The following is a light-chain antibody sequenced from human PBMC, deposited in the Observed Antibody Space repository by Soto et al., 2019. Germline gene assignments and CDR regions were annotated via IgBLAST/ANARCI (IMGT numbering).Light chain of an antibody. V-gene: IGKV3-20*01. CDR2: GAS. Sequence: EIVLTQSPGTLSLSPGERATLSCGASQSVSSSSLAWFQQKPGQAPRLLIYGASSRATGIPDRFNGSGSGTDFTLTISRLEPEDFAVYYCQQYGTSALAFGQGTKVEIK. CDR3: QQYGTSALA. J-gene: IGKJ1*01. CDR1: QSVSSSS.